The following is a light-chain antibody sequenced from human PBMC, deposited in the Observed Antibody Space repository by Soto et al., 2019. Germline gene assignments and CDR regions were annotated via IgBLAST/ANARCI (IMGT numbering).Light chain of an antibody. CDR1: QTVGDN. Sequence: ETAMTQSPVTLSLSPGERATLSCRASQTVGDNVAWYRQKPGQPPSLLIYGASTRAPGVPARFSGSGSGTDFMLAISSLRSEDFGFYYCQQYNNWPLGTFGQGTRVEI. CDR2: GAS. CDR3: QQYNNWPLGT. V-gene: IGKV3-15*01. J-gene: IGKJ1*01.